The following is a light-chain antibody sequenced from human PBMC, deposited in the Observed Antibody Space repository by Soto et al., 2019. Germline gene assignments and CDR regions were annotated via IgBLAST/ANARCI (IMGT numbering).Light chain of an antibody. CDR3: QTWGSGIVV. Sequence: QLVLTQSPSASASLGASVNLTCTLSSGHSSYAIAWHQQQPEKGPRYLMKLNSDGSHSVGGGIPDRFSGSSSGAERYLTISSLQSEDEADYYCQTWGSGIVVFGGGTKVTVL. CDR2: LNSDGSH. CDR1: SGHSSYA. J-gene: IGLJ2*01. V-gene: IGLV4-69*01.